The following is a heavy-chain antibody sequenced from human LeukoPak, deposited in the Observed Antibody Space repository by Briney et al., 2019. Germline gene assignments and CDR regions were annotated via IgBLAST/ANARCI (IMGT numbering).Heavy chain of an antibody. CDR1: RASFSTYY. Sequence: SETLSLTCAVYRASFSTYYWSWIRQPPGKGLEWIGEINHSGSTNYNPSLKSRVTISVDTSKNQFSLKLNSVTAADTAVYYCARLRGNYFPDYWGQGTLVTVSS. V-gene: IGHV4-34*01. CDR3: ARLRGNYFPDY. J-gene: IGHJ4*02. CDR2: INHSGST. D-gene: IGHD4-11*01.